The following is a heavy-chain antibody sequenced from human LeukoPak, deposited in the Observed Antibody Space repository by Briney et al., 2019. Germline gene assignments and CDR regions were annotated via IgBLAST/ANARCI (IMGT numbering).Heavy chain of an antibody. Sequence: GGSLRLSCAASGFTVSGNYMSWVRQAPGKGLEWVSVVYSGDSTYYADSVKGRFTISRDNSKSTLYLQMNSLRAEDTAVYYCAREPYGGYVPLDYWGQGTLVTVSS. CDR1: GFTVSGNY. CDR3: AREPYGGYVPLDY. V-gene: IGHV3-66*01. D-gene: IGHD5-12*01. J-gene: IGHJ4*02. CDR2: VYSGDST.